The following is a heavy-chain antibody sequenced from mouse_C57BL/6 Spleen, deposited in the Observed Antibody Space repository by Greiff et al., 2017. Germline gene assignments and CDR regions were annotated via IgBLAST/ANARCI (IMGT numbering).Heavy chain of an antibody. CDR3: ARTGIYYDYDFDY. CDR2: ISSGSSTI. V-gene: IGHV5-17*01. D-gene: IGHD2-4*01. CDR1: GFTFSDYG. Sequence: DVKLVESGGGLVKPGGSLKLSCAASGFTFSDYGMHWVRQAPEKGLEWVAYISSGSSTIYYADTVKGRFTISRDNAKNTLFLQMTSLRSEDTAMYYCARTGIYYDYDFDYWGQGTTLTVSS. J-gene: IGHJ2*01.